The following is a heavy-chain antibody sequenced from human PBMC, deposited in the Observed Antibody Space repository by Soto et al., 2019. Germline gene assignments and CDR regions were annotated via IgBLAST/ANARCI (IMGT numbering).Heavy chain of an antibody. Sequence: MQLVESGGDLVQPGRSLRLSCAASGFSFGDYAMHWVRQAPGKGLEWVSGISWKSASKGYADSVKGRFIISRDNAKNSLYLQLNSLRAEDTALYYCAKSTGGTANGLDVWCQGTTVTVSS. V-gene: IGHV3-9*01. J-gene: IGHJ6*02. CDR3: AKSTGGTANGLDV. CDR2: ISWKSASK. D-gene: IGHD2-8*02. CDR1: GFSFGDYA.